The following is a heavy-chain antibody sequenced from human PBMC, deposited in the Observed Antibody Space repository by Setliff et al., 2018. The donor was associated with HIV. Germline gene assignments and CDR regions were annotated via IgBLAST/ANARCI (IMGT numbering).Heavy chain of an antibody. Sequence: PSETLSLTCAVYGGSFSGYYWSWIRQPPGKGLGWNGEINHSGSTNYNPSIKSRVTISVDTSKNQFSLKLSSVTAADTAVYYCARVVVSGYDDAFDIWGQGTMVTVSS. D-gene: IGHD1-1*01. CDR2: INHSGST. CDR1: GGSFSGYY. V-gene: IGHV4-34*01. CDR3: ARVVVSGYDDAFDI. J-gene: IGHJ3*02.